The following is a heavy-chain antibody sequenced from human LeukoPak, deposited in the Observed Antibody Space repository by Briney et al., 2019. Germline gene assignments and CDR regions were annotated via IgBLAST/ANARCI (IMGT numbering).Heavy chain of an antibody. D-gene: IGHD6-19*01. CDR3: ARRAVDNSYYYYMDV. CDR1: GYTFTSYD. CDR2: MNPKSGNT. Sequence: ASVKVSCKASGYTFTSYDINWVRQVTGQGLEWMGRMNPKSGNTGYAQKFQGRVTSTRNTSISTAYMEVSSLRYEDTAVYYCARRAVDNSYYYYMDVWGKGTTVTVSS. J-gene: IGHJ6*03. V-gene: IGHV1-8*03.